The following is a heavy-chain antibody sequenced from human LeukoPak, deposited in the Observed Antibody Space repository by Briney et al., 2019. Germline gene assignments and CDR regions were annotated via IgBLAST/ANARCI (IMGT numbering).Heavy chain of an antibody. CDR1: GYTFTSYD. Sequence: SVKVSCKASGYTFTSYDINWVRQATGQGLEWMGRIIPIFGTANYAQKFQGRVTITTDESTSTAYMELSSLRSEDTAVYYCARWFRYLYCSGGSCLNDAFDIWGQGTMVTVSS. D-gene: IGHD2-15*01. CDR2: IIPIFGTA. CDR3: ARWFRYLYCSGGSCLNDAFDI. J-gene: IGHJ3*02. V-gene: IGHV1-69*05.